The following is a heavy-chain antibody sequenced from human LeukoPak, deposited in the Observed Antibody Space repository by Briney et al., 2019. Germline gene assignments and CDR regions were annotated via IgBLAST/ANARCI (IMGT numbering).Heavy chain of an antibody. J-gene: IGHJ6*03. Sequence: SETLSLTCTVSGGSIRNYYWSWIRQPPGKGLEWIGYIYYSGSTNYNPSLKSRVTISVDTSKNQFSLKLSSVTAADTAVYYCARDHYSRIAAAGREYYYYMDVWGKGTTVTISS. V-gene: IGHV4-59*01. CDR1: GGSIRNYY. D-gene: IGHD6-13*01. CDR2: IYYSGST. CDR3: ARDHYSRIAAAGREYYYYMDV.